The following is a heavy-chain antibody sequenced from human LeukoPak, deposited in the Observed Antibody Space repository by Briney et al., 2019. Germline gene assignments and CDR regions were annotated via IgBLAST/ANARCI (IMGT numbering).Heavy chain of an antibody. CDR3: AKDISGGLWFGGFDYFDY. D-gene: IGHD3-10*01. V-gene: IGHV3-23*01. Sequence: GGSLRLSCAASGFTFSSYAMSWVRQAPGKGLEWVSAISGSGGSTYYADSVKGRFTIFRDNSKNTLYLQMNSLRAEDTAVYYCAKDISGGLWFGGFDYFDYWGQGTLVTVSS. CDR1: GFTFSSYA. J-gene: IGHJ4*02. CDR2: ISGSGGST.